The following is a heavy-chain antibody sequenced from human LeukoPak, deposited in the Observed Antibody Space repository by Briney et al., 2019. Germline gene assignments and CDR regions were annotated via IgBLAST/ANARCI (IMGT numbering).Heavy chain of an antibody. CDR2: ISSSSYI. V-gene: IGHV3-21*01. Sequence: GGSLRLSCAASGFTFSSYSMNWVRQAPGKGLEWVSSISSSSYIYYADSVKGRFTISRDNAKNSLYLQMNSLRAEDTAVYYCAREWLQFLDYWGQGTLATVSS. CDR1: GFTFSSYS. CDR3: AREWLQFLDY. J-gene: IGHJ4*02. D-gene: IGHD5-24*01.